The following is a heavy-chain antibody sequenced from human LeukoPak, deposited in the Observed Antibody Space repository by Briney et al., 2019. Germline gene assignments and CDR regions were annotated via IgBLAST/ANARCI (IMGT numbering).Heavy chain of an antibody. CDR3: ARDSIVVVPAASEGWDYGMDV. D-gene: IGHD2-2*01. CDR1: GFTFSSYA. Sequence: GRSLRLSCAASGFTFSSYAMHWVRQAPDKGLEWVAVISYDGNNKYYTDSVKGRFTISRDNFKNTLYLQMNSLRAEDTSLYYCARDSIVVVPAASEGWDYGMDVWGQGTTVTVSS. CDR2: ISYDGNNK. V-gene: IGHV3-30*04. J-gene: IGHJ6*02.